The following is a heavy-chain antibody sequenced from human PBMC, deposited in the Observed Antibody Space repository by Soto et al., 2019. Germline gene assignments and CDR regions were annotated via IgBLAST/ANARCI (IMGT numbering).Heavy chain of an antibody. CDR2: INHSGST. CDR1: GGSFSGYY. CDR3: ARGFVLRYFDWKSPFDY. V-gene: IGHV4-34*01. Sequence: SETLSLTCAFYGGSFSGYYWSWIRQPPGKGLEWIGEINHSGSTNYNPSLKSRVTISVDTSKNQFSLKLSSVTAADTAVYYCARGFVLRYFDWKSPFDYWGQGTLVTVSS. D-gene: IGHD3-9*01. J-gene: IGHJ4*02.